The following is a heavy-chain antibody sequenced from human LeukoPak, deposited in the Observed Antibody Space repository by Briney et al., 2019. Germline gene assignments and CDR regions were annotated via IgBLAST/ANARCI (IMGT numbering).Heavy chain of an antibody. CDR1: GFTFSTYE. V-gene: IGHV3-48*03. D-gene: IGHD3-10*01. CDR2: ISSSGSTI. CDR3: ARARGVAFDI. Sequence: GGSLRLSCVASGFTFSTYEMNWVRQAPGKGLHWVSYISSSGSTIYYADSVKGRFTISRDNAKNSLYLQLSSLRAEDTSVYYCARARGVAFDIWGQGTMVTVSS. J-gene: IGHJ3*02.